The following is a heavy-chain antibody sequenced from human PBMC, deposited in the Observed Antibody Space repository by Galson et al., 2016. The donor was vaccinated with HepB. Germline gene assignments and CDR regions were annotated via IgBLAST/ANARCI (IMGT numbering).Heavy chain of an antibody. CDR3: ASTPSSSIDFYYYGMDV. V-gene: IGHV3-23*01. J-gene: IGHJ6*04. Sequence: SLRLSCAASGFTFSTYAMTWVRQAPGKGLEWVSGISGSGSSTYYADAARGRFTMSRDNSENTLYLQMNSLRAEDTAVYYCASTPSSSIDFYYYGMDVWGKGTTVTVSS. CDR1: GFTFSTYA. D-gene: IGHD6-6*01. CDR2: ISGSGSST.